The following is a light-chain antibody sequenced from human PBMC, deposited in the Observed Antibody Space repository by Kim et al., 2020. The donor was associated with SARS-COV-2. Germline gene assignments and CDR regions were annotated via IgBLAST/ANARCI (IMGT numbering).Light chain of an antibody. CDR1: SIRSYY. CDR2: GKN. J-gene: IGLJ2*01. V-gene: IGLV3-19*01. Sequence: VALGQPVRITCQGESIRSYYATRYQQKPVQAQRLVNYGKNNRTSGITERYNGPSRGNTGSLNITRTQAGDEADYYCNARDRNDNVVFGGGTQLTVL. CDR3: NARDRNDNVV.